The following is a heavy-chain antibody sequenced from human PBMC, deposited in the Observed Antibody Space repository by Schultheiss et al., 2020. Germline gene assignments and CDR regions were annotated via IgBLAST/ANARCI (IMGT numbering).Heavy chain of an antibody. J-gene: IGHJ4*02. CDR2: ISYDGSNKYYDGSNK. Sequence: GGSLRLSCVGSGFNFIAYGLSWVRQAPGKGLEWVAVISYDGSNKYYDGSNKYYADSVKGRFTISRDNAKNSLYLQMNSLRAEDTAVYYCARRDRPGYFDYWGQGTLVTVSS. D-gene: IGHD1-14*01. V-gene: IGHV3-30*03. CDR1: GFNFIAYG. CDR3: ARRDRPGYFDY.